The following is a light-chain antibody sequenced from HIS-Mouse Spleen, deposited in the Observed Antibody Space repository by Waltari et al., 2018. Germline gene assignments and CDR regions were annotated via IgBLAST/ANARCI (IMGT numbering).Light chain of an antibody. V-gene: IGLV3-1*01. CDR3: QAWDSSTVV. J-gene: IGLJ2*01. CDR1: NMGDHY. CDR2: QDS. Sequence: SYELTQPPSVSASPGQTASITSSGDNMGDHYACWYQQKPRQSPVLVIYQDSNRPPGTPERFSGSTSGNTATLTISGTQAMDEADYYCQAWDSSTVVFGGGTKLTVL.